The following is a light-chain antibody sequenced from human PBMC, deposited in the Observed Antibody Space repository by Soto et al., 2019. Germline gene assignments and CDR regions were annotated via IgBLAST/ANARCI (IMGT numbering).Light chain of an antibody. CDR2: GAS. Sequence: EIVLTQSPGTLSLSPGERATLSCRASQSVSSSDLAWYQQKPGQAPRLLIYGASSRATGIPDRFSGSGSGTDFTLNISRLEPEDFAVYYCQQYGSSPSMYTFGQGTKLEI. J-gene: IGKJ2*01. V-gene: IGKV3-20*01. CDR3: QQYGSSPSMYT. CDR1: QSVSSSD.